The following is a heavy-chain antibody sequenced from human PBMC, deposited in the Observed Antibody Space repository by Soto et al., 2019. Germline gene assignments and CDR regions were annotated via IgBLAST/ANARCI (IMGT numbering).Heavy chain of an antibody. Sequence: QVHLVQSGGGVVQPGRSLRLSCAASGFTFSNDAMHWVRQAPGKGLEWVAVITYDGFTQNYADSVRGRFTVSRDNSKSTLSLQMNSLRPDDTAVYYCGRGSFSSSYIDYWGQGTLVTVSS. V-gene: IGHV3-30*03. J-gene: IGHJ4*02. CDR3: GRGSFSSSYIDY. CDR2: ITYDGFTQ. D-gene: IGHD6-6*01. CDR1: GFTFSNDA.